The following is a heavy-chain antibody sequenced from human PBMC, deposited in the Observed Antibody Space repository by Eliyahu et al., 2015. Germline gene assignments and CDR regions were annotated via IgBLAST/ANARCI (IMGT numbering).Heavy chain of an antibody. V-gene: IGHV3-21*06. CDR2: ISSTSFYI. J-gene: IGHJ3*02. D-gene: IGHD2-15*01. Sequence: EVQLVESGGGLVKPGGSLRLSXAASGXTXSXYSMXWVRQAPGKGLEWVSSISSTSFYIYYADSVRGRFTISRDNAKNSLYLQMNSLRAEDTAVYYCARDTVVVAANNDAFDIWGQGTMVTVSS. CDR1: GXTXSXYS. CDR3: ARDTVVVAANNDAFDI.